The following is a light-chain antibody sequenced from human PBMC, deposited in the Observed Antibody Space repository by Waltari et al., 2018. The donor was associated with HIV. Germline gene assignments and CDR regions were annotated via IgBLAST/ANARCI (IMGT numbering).Light chain of an antibody. CDR1: SSNIGSTD. CDR3: AAWDDSLNGCV. V-gene: IGLV1-44*01. CDR2: TNK. Sequence: QSVLTQPPSASGTPGQRITISCSGSSSNIGSTDVNWYQHFPRTAPKLLIYTNKQRRSGVPDRFSASKAGTSASRAISGLQSEDEAEYYCAAWDDSLNGCVFGTGTKLTIL. J-gene: IGLJ1*01.